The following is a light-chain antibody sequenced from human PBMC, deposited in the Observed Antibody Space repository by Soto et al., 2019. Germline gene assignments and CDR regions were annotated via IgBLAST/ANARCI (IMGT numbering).Light chain of an antibody. J-gene: IGKJ2*01. CDR3: QQYNCLYT. CDR1: QSISSW. CDR2: KAS. V-gene: IGKV1-5*03. Sequence: DIQMTQSPSTLSASVGDRVTIPCRASQSISSWLAWYQHKPGNAPRLRIYKASSLESGVPSRFSGSGSGTEFTLTISRLQPDDLASYYCQQYNCLYTFGQGTQLEIK.